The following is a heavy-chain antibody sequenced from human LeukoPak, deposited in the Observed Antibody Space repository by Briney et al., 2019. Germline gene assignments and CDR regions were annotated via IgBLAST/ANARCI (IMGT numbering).Heavy chain of an antibody. V-gene: IGHV3-30*01. CDR1: GFTFSSYA. J-gene: IGHJ4*02. CDR2: ISYDGSNK. CDR3: ARDGMSRDGYNYYYFDY. Sequence: GGSLRLSCAASGFTFSSYAMHWVRQAPGKGLEWVAVISYDGSNKYYADSVKGRFTTSRDNSKNTLYLQMNSLRAEDTAVYYCARDGMSRDGYNYYYFDYWGQGTLVTVSS. D-gene: IGHD5-24*01.